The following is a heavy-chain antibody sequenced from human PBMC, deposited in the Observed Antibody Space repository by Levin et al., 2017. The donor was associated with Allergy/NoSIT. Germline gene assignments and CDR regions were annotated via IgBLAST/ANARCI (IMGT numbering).Heavy chain of an antibody. Sequence: PSETLSLTCAVYGGSFSGYYWSWIRQPPGKGLEWIGEINHSGSTNYNPSLKSRVTISVDTSKNQFSLKLSSVTAADTAVYYCARGRGSSGWALNFDLWGRGTLVTVSS. D-gene: IGHD6-19*01. J-gene: IGHJ2*01. CDR2: INHSGST. CDR1: GGSFSGYY. CDR3: ARGRGSSGWALNFDL. V-gene: IGHV4-34*01.